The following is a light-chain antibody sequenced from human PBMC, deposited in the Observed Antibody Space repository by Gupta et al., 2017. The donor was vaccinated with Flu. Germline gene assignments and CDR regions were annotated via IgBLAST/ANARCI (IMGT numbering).Light chain of an antibody. J-gene: IGKJ3*01. V-gene: IGKV1-16*02. CDR2: GAS. CDR3: LQYGSQPLT. Sequence: PKSLIYGASTLQVGVPSKFSGSGSGTEFTLTISSLQPEDFATYFCLQYGSQPLTFGPGTKVDFK.